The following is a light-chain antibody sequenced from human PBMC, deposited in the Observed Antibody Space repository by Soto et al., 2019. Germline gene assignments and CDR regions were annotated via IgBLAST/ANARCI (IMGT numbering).Light chain of an antibody. CDR1: QSVSSN. J-gene: IGKJ1*01. CDR3: QQYNNGSPWT. Sequence: EIVMTQSPATLSVSPGERATLSCRASQSVSSNLAWYQQKPGQAPRLLIYGASTRSTGIPARFSGSGSGTEFTLTISSLQSEDFAGYYCQQYNNGSPWTVGEGTKVEIK. CDR2: GAS. V-gene: IGKV3-15*01.